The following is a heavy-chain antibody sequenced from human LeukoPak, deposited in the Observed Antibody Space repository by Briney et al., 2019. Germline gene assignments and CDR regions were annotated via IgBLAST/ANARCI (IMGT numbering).Heavy chain of an antibody. CDR2: IYSGGST. Sequence: HAGGSLRLSCAASGFTVSSSFMSWVRQAPGKGLEWVSIIYSGGSTYYADSVKGRFIISRDNSKNTLYLQMNSLRAEDTAVYYCARVLPTYYFDYWGQGTLVTVSS. V-gene: IGHV3-66*01. J-gene: IGHJ4*02. CDR1: GFTVSSSF. CDR3: ARVLPTYYFDY.